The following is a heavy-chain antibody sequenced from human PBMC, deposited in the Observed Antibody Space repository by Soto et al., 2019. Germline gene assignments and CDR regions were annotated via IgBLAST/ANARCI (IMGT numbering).Heavy chain of an antibody. CDR3: ARGRRFFDWSGPCDY. CDR1: GGSINSGDYF. Sequence: QVQLQESGPGLVKPSQTLSLTCTVSGGSINSGDYFWNWIRQHPVKGLEWIGSIYYSGSTYYNPSLKSRRNTTIDTSKNQYSLKVTCVTAADTAVYYCARGRRFFDWSGPCDYWGQGTLVTVSS. J-gene: IGHJ4*02. CDR2: IYYSGST. V-gene: IGHV4-31*03. D-gene: IGHD3-3*01.